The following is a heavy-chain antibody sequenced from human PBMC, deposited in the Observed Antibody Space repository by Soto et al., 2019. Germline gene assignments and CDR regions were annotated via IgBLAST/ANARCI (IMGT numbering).Heavy chain of an antibody. D-gene: IGHD4-17*01. Sequence: QVQLQQWGAGLLKPSETLSLTCAVYGGSVSGYYWSWIRQPPGKGLEWIGEINHSGSTNYNPSLKSRVPISVDTSKNQFSLKLSSVTAADTAVYYCASTVTKELDYWGQGTLVTVSS. V-gene: IGHV4-34*01. J-gene: IGHJ4*02. CDR2: INHSGST. CDR1: GGSVSGYY. CDR3: ASTVTKELDY.